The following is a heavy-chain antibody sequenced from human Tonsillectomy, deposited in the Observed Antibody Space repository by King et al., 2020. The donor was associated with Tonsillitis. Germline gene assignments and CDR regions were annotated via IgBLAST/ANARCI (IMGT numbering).Heavy chain of an antibody. V-gene: IGHV3-13*01. J-gene: IGHJ6*03. D-gene: IGHD2-8*02. CDR3: ARGREALVFYYYYMDV. Sequence: VQLVESGGGLVQPGGSLRLSCAASGFTFSGYDMHWVRKATGKGLEWVAGIGKVGDTYYPGSVKGRFTISRDNAKNSLYLEVNTLRAEDTAVYYCARGREALVFYYYYMDVWGKGTTVTVAS. CDR1: GFTFSGYD. CDR2: IGKVGDT.